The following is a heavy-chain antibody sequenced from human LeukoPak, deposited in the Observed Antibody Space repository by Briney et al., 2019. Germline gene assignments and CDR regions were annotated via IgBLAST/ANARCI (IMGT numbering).Heavy chain of an antibody. Sequence: PSETLSFTCAVYGGSFSDPYWTWIRQSPGEGLEWIGEVNYGGSTNYNPSLKRRVTISVDTSKNQSSLKLTPLTAAHTAVYSSAGEGPYMSAIWARSTPYYFDSWGHGTLVTVSS. V-gene: IGHV4-34*01. CDR1: GGSFSDPY. D-gene: IGHD1-26*01. J-gene: IGHJ5*01. CDR3: AGEGPYMSAIWARSTPYYFDS. CDR2: VNYGGST.